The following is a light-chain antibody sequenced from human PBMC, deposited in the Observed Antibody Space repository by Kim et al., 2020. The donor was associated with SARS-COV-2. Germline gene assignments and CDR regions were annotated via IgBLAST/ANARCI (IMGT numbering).Light chain of an antibody. CDR3: QHRSNWPTT. V-gene: IGKV3-11*01. CDR2: DIS. CDR1: QNIGSY. Sequence: SLSPGERGTISCRASQNIGSYLAWYQQKPGQAPRLLLYDISNRATGIPTRFSGSGSGTDFTLTISSLAPEDFAVYYCQHRSNWPTTFGGGTKVEIK. J-gene: IGKJ4*01.